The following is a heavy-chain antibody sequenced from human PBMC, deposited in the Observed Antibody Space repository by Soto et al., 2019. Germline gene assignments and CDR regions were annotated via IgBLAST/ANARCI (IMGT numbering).Heavy chain of an antibody. CDR2: IYYSGST. Sequence: SETLSLTCTVSGGSISSYYWSWIRQPPGKGLEWIGYIYYSGSTNYNPSLKSRVTISVDTSKNQFSLKLSSVTAADTAVYYCARDTGADAFDIWGQGTMVTVSS. CDR3: ARDTGADAFDI. CDR1: GGSISSYY. V-gene: IGHV4-59*01. D-gene: IGHD1-26*01. J-gene: IGHJ3*02.